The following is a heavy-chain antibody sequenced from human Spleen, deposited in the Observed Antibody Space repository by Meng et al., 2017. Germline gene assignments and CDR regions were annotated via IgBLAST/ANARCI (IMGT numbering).Heavy chain of an antibody. D-gene: IGHD2-2*01. J-gene: IGHJ6*02. V-gene: IGHV1-18*01. CDR3: ARSFRCSSTSCYYYYYGMDV. Sequence: ASVKVSCKASGYTFTSYGISWVRQAPGQGHEGMGWISAYNGNTNYAQKLQGRVTMTTDTSTSTAYMELRSLRSDDTAVYYCARSFRCSSTSCYYYYYGMDVWGQGTTVTVSS. CDR1: GYTFTSYG. CDR2: ISAYNGNT.